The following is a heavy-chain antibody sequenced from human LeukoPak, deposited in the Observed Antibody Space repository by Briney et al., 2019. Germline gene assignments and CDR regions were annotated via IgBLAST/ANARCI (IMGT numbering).Heavy chain of an antibody. CDR1: GFTVSSNY. D-gene: IGHD3-3*02. Sequence: GGSLRLSCAASGFTVSSNYMSWVRQAPGKGLEWVSGIYSGGSTYYADSVRGRFTISRDNSKNTLYLQMNSLRAEDTAVYYCARTISISVYGMDVWGQGPRSPSP. V-gene: IGHV3-66*01. CDR2: IYSGGST. J-gene: IGHJ6*02. CDR3: ARTISISVYGMDV.